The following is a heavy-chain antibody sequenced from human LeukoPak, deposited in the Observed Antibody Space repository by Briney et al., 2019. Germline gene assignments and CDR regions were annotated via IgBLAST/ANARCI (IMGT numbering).Heavy chain of an antibody. D-gene: IGHD6-13*01. CDR3: ARDLQLYSSSWFDAFDI. CDR1: GYTFTGYY. V-gene: IGHV1-2*02. CDR2: INPNSGGT. Sequence: ASVKVSCKASGYTFTGYYMHWVRQAPGQGLEWMGWINPNSGGTNYAQKFQGRVTMTRDTSISTAYMGLSRLRSDDTAVYYCARDLQLYSSSWFDAFDIWGQGTMVTVSS. J-gene: IGHJ3*02.